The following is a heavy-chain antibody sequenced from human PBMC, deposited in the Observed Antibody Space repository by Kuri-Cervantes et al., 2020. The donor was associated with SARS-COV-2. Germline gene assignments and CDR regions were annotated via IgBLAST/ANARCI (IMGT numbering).Heavy chain of an antibody. CDR1: LLTFDNYA. CDR2: INWDGAET. V-gene: IGHV3-43D*03. CDR3: ARDLRLGKSLDY. D-gene: IGHD7-27*01. Sequence: AASLLTFDNYAFHWVRQVPGKGLEWVALINWDGAETYYRDSVKGRFTISRDNNRSSLYLQMNSLRPEDTAVYYCARDLRLGKSLDYWGQGTLVTVSS. J-gene: IGHJ4*02.